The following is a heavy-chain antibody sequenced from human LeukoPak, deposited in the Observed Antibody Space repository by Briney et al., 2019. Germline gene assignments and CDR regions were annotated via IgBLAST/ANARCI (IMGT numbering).Heavy chain of an antibody. D-gene: IGHD5-24*01. V-gene: IGHV3-74*01. J-gene: IGHJ4*02. CDR2: INSDGGST. CDR1: GFTFSSYW. Sequence: GGSLRLSCTASGFTFSSYWMHWVPQAPGKGLVWVSRINSDGGSTSYADSVKGRFTISRDNAKNTLYLQMNSLRAEDTAVYYCARRIQGMAPYYFDYWSQGTLVTVSS. CDR3: ARRIQGMAPYYFDY.